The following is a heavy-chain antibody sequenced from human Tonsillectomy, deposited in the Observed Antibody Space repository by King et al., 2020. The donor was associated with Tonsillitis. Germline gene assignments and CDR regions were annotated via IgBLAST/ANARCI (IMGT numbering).Heavy chain of an antibody. J-gene: IGHJ4*02. Sequence: VQLVESGGGLVKPGGSLRLSCAASGFTFSSYSMNLGRQAPGEGLEWVSSLISSSNHIYHADSVKGRFTISRDNAKNSLYLQMSSLKAEDTAVYYCARQRSEYSSSPHYCDYWGQGTLVTVSP. CDR1: GFTFSSYS. D-gene: IGHD6-13*01. CDR3: ARQRSEYSSSPHYCDY. CDR2: LISSSNHI. V-gene: IGHV3-21*01.